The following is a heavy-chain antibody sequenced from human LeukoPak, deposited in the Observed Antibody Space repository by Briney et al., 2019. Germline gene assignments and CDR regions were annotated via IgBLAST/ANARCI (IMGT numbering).Heavy chain of an antibody. V-gene: IGHV4-34*01. CDR3: ARGTSYYYFYGMDV. J-gene: IGHJ6*04. CDR1: GGSLRGYY. CDR2: INHSGST. Sequence: TSETLSLTCADPGGSLRGYYWRWIRQPPGKGLEWIGEINHSGSTNYNPSLKSRVTISVDTFKNQFSLKLSSVAAADAAVYNCARGTSYYYFYGMDVWGKGTTVTVSS.